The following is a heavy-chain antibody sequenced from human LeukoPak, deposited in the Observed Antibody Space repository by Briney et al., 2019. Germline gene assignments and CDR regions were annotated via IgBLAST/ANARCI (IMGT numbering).Heavy chain of an antibody. V-gene: IGHV3-30*02. J-gene: IGHJ4*02. CDR2: IRYDGSNK. Sequence: GGSLRLSCAASGFTLSSYSMNWVRQAPGKGLEWVAFIRYDGSNKYYADSVKGRFTISRDNSKNTLYLQMNSLRAEDTAVYYCAKDRNAVGYFDYWGQGTLVTVSS. CDR3: AKDRNAVGYFDY. D-gene: IGHD6-19*01. CDR1: GFTLSSYS.